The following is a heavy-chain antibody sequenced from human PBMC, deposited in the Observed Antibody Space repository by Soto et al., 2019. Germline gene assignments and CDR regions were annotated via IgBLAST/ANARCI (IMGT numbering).Heavy chain of an antibody. CDR3: AKGGPDCASTTCYLLVAFDI. CDR1: GFTFSSYV. D-gene: IGHD2-2*01. V-gene: IGHV3-30*18. Sequence: QVQLVQSGGGVVQPGRSLRLSCAASGFTFSSYVTHWVRQAPGKGLEWVAVISHDGNNKYYADSVKGRFTISRDNSKNMLYLQMNSLRTEDTAVYYCAKGGPDCASTTCYLLVAFDIWGQGTMVTVSS. J-gene: IGHJ3*02. CDR2: ISHDGNNK.